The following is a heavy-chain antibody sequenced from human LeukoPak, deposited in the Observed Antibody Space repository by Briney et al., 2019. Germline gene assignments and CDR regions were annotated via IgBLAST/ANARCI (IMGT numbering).Heavy chain of an antibody. Sequence: SETLSLTCTVSGGSISTYFWSWIRQPPGKGLEWSGYIYYSGSTNYNSSLKSRVTISVDTFKNQFSLKLSSVTAAGPAVYYCASGTTVTFLRVWGKGTADTVSS. D-gene: IGHD4-11*01. V-gene: IGHV4-59*01. J-gene: IGHJ6*04. CDR1: GGSISTYF. CDR3: ASGTTVTFLRV. CDR2: IYYSGST.